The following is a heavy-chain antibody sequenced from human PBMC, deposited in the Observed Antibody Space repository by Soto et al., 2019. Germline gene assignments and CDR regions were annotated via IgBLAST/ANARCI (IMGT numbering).Heavy chain of an antibody. D-gene: IGHD1-26*01. J-gene: IGHJ4*02. Sequence: GGSLRLSCAASGFTFSSYSMNWVRQAPGKGLEWVSYISSSSSTIYYADSVKGRFTISRDNAKNSLYLQMNSLRDGDTAVYYCARDRIYRYSGSYERSGPADYWGQGTLVTVSS. CDR1: GFTFSSYS. CDR2: ISSSSSTI. V-gene: IGHV3-48*02. CDR3: ARDRIYRYSGSYERSGPADY.